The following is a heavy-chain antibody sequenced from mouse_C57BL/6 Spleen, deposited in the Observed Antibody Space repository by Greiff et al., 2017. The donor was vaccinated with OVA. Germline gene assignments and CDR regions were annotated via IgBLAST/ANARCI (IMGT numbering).Heavy chain of an antibody. Sequence: EVQLQQSGPELVKPGASVKISCKASGYTFTDYYMNWVKQSHGKSLEWIGDINPNNGGTSYNQKFKGKATLTVDKSSSTAYMELRSLTSEDSAVYYCYGSRPYYAMDYWGQGTSVTVSS. J-gene: IGHJ4*01. D-gene: IGHD1-1*01. V-gene: IGHV1-26*01. CDR2: INPNNGGT. CDR3: YGSRPYYAMDY. CDR1: GYTFTDYY.